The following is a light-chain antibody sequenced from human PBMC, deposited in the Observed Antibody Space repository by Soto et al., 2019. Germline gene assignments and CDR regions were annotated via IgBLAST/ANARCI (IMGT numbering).Light chain of an antibody. J-gene: IGKJ5*01. V-gene: IGKV3-15*01. CDR3: QQYNNWPPIT. CDR2: GAS. CDR1: QSVSTN. Sequence: IVMTHSPSSLSVSLPQRSTLSFRATQSVSTNLAWYQQKPGQAPRLLIYGASTRATGIPARFSGSGSGTEFTLTISSLQSEDFAVYYCQQYNNWPPITFGQGTRLEIK.